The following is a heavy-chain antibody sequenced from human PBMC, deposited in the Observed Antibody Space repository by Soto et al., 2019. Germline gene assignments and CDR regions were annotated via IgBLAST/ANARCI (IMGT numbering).Heavy chain of an antibody. CDR1: GFTFDDYA. CDR2: ISWNSGSI. J-gene: IGHJ4*02. D-gene: IGHD3-16*01. V-gene: IGHV3-9*01. CDR3: AKRHDYDYIWGSTGIDRNRIAVAGIFDY. Sequence: EVQLVESGGGLVQPGRSLRLSCAASGFTFDDYAMHWVRQAPGKGLEWVSGISWNSGSIGYADSVKGRFTISRDNAKNSLYLQMNSLRAEDTALYYCAKRHDYDYIWGSTGIDRNRIAVAGIFDYWGQGTLVTVSS.